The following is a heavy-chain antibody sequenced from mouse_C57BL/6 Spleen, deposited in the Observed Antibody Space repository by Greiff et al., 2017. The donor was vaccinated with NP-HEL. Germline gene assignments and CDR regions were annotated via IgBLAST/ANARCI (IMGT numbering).Heavy chain of an antibody. Sequence: EVKLMESEGGLVQPGSSMKLSCTASGFTFSDYYMAWVRQVPEKGLEWVANINYDGSSTYYLDSLKSRFIISRDNAKNILYLQMSRLKSEDTATYYCARDQGGWMDYWGQGTSVTVSS. CDR1: GFTFSDYY. V-gene: IGHV5-16*01. J-gene: IGHJ4*01. CDR3: ARDQGGWMDY. D-gene: IGHD1-1*02. CDR2: INYDGSST.